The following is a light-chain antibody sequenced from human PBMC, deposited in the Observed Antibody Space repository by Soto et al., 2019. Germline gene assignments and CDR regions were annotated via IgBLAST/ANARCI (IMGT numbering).Light chain of an antibody. J-gene: IGKJ3*01. CDR3: QHYGSSAPIT. CDR1: QYISSTY. Sequence: EIVLTQSPGTLSLSPGDRATLSCRTSQYISSTYLAWYQQRPGQAPGLLIYGASNRATGIPDRFSGGGAGADFTLTISKLEPEDFAVYYCQHYGSSAPITFGPGTKVD. CDR2: GAS. V-gene: IGKV3-20*01.